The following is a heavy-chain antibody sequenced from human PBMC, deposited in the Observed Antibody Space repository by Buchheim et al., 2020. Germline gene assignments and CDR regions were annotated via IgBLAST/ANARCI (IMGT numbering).Heavy chain of an antibody. J-gene: IGHJ6*02. Sequence: QVQLQESGPRLVKPSGTLSLTCAVSGGSISSSNWWSWVRQPPGKGLEWIGEIYHSGSTNYNPSLKSRVTISVDKSKNHFSLKLSSVTAADTAVYYCARVSGIAVAGGRGRYYYGMDVWGQGTT. CDR3: ARVSGIAVAGGRGRYYYGMDV. V-gene: IGHV4-4*02. D-gene: IGHD6-19*01. CDR2: IYHSGST. CDR1: GGSISSSNW.